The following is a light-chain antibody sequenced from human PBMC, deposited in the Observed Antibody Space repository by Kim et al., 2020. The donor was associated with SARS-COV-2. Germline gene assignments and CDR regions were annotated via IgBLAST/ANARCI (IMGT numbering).Light chain of an antibody. V-gene: IGLV2-8*01. CDR3: SSYAGSNKVV. Sequence: GQSVTISCTGTSSDVGNYNYLSWYQQHPGKAPKLMIYEVTKRPSGVPDRFSGSKSGNTASLTVSGLQADDEADYYCSSYAGSNKVVFGGGTQLTVL. J-gene: IGLJ2*01. CDR1: SSDVGNYNY. CDR2: EVT.